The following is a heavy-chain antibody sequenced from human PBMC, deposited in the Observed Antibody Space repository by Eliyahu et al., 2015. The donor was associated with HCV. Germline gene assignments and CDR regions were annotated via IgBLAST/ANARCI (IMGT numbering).Heavy chain of an antibody. V-gene: IGHV4-59*01. J-gene: IGHJ5*02. CDR3: ASGGGGIAVAGTGGWFDP. CDR1: GGSITSYY. Sequence: QVQLQESGPGLVKPSETLSLTCTVSGGSITSYYWSWIRQPPGKGLXWIGDXHYSGGTXHNPSLKSRVTMSIDTSKTQFSLNLTSVTAADTAVYYCASGGGGIAVAGTGGWFDPWGQGTLVTVSS. CDR2: XHYSGGT. D-gene: IGHD6-19*01.